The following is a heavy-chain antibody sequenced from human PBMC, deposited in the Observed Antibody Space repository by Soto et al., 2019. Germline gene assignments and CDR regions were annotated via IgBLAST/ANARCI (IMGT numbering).Heavy chain of an antibody. J-gene: IGHJ3*02. D-gene: IGHD3-22*01. CDR2: IRSKANSYAT. CDR1: GFTFSGSA. V-gene: IGHV3-73*02. CDR3: TRRDITVIANSGRAFDI. Sequence: EVQLVESGGGLVQPGGSLKLSCAASGFTFSGSAMHWVRQASGKGLEWVGRIRSKANSYATAYAASVKGRFTISRDDSKNTAHLQMNSLKTEDTAVYYCTRRDITVIANSGRAFDIWGQGTMVTVSS.